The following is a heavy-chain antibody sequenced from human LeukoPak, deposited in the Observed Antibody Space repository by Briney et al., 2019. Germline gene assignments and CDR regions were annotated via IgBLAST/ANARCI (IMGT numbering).Heavy chain of an antibody. CDR2: IYYSGST. Sequence: SXXLSLTCTVSGGSISSYYWSWIRQTPGKGLEWIGYIYYSGSTNYNPSLKSRVTISVDTSKNQFSLKLSYVTAADTAVYYCARAWYDFWSGPDLYYYYYMNVWGKGTTVTVSS. V-gene: IGHV4-59*01. J-gene: IGHJ6*03. D-gene: IGHD3-3*01. CDR3: ARAWYDFWSGPDLYYYYYMNV. CDR1: GGSISSYY.